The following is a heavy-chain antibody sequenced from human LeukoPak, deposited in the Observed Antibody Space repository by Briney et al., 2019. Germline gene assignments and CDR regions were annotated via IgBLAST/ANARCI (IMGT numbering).Heavy chain of an antibody. J-gene: IGHJ4*02. CDR1: GYTFTGYH. CDR2: INPNSGGT. Sequence: GASVKVSCKASGYTFTGYHMHWVRQAPGQGLEWMGWINPNSGGTNYAQKFQGRVTMTRDTSISTAYMELSRLRSDDTAVYYCAFIGRYCSSTSCSFDYWGQGTLVTVSS. D-gene: IGHD2-2*01. V-gene: IGHV1-2*02. CDR3: AFIGRYCSSTSCSFDY.